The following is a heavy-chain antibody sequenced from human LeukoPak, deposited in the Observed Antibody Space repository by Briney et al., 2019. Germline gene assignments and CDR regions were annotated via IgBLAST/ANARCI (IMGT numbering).Heavy chain of an antibody. Sequence: GESLRLSCAASGFTFSDYYMSWIRQAPGKGLEWVSYIGFSDVTIYYADSVKGRFTISRDNAKNSLYLQMNSLRAEDTAVYYCAREKENGYNGRFDYWGQGTLVTVSS. CDR2: IGFSDVTI. D-gene: IGHD5-12*01. J-gene: IGHJ4*02. CDR1: GFTFSDYY. V-gene: IGHV3-11*01. CDR3: AREKENGYNGRFDY.